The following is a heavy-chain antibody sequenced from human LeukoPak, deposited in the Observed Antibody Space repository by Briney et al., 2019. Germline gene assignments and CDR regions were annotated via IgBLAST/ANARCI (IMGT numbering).Heavy chain of an antibody. Sequence: SETLSLTCTVSGGSISSYYWSWIRQPPGKGLEWIGYIYYSGSTNYNPSLKSRVAISVDTSKNQFSLKLSSVTAADTAVYYCARAVYYGSTLDYWGQGTLVTVSS. CDR3: ARAVYYGSTLDY. V-gene: IGHV4-59*01. D-gene: IGHD3-10*01. CDR2: IYYSGST. CDR1: GGSISSYY. J-gene: IGHJ4*02.